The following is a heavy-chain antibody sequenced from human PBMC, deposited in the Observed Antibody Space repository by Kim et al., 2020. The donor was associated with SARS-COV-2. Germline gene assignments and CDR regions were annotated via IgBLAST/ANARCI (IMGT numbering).Heavy chain of an antibody. V-gene: IGHV3-48*03. CDR3: ARSSSHTHPSGAFDI. D-gene: IGHD6-6*01. CDR1: GFTFSSYE. J-gene: IGHJ3*02. CDR2: ISSSGSTI. Sequence: GGSLRLSCAASGFTFSSYEMNWVRQAPGKGLEWVSYISSSGSTIYYADSVKGRFTISRDNAKNSLYLQMNSLRAEDTAVYYCARSSSHTHPSGAFDIWGQGTMVTVSS.